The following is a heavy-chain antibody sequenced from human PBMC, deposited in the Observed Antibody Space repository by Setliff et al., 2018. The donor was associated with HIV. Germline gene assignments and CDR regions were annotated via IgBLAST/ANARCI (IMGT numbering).Heavy chain of an antibody. V-gene: IGHV1-18*01. Sequence: GASVKVSCKTSGYPFTSYALTWVRQAPGQGLEWTGWISGYNGKTNYPQKLQGRLTMTTDTSMSTVYMELRSLRSDDTAMYYCARVNYPSLSSSWYRLDYYYYMDVWGKGTMVTVSS. D-gene: IGHD6-13*01. CDR3: ARVNYPSLSSSWYRLDYYYYMDV. CDR2: ISGYNGKT. CDR1: GYPFTSYA. J-gene: IGHJ6*03.